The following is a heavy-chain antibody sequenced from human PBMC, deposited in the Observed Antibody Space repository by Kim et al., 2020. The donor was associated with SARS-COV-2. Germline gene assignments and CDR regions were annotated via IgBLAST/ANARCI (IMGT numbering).Heavy chain of an antibody. J-gene: IGHJ3*02. V-gene: IGHV3-30-3*01. CDR3: ARYYSSSSPTGAFYI. Sequence: GGSLRLSCAASGFTFSSYAMHWVRQAPGKGLEWVAVISYDGSNKYYADSVKGRFTISRDNSKNTLYLQMNSLRAEDTAVYYCARYYSSSSPTGAFYIWG. D-gene: IGHD6-6*01. CDR1: GFTFSSYA. CDR2: ISYDGSNK.